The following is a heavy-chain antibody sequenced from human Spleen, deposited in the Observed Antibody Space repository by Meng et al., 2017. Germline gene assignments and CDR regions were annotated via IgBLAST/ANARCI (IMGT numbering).Heavy chain of an antibody. CDR2: IDPKNGDT. V-gene: IGHV1-2*06. J-gene: IGHJ4*02. CDR3: VRDEDISAAGKLFGDY. Sequence: LCQSGAKGKKPGDSVKVSCKPSGYNFPDYYIHWVRQAPGQGLEWMGRIDPKNGDTHYAQKFQGRVTMTGDTSISTAYMELSGLRSDDTAMYYCVRDEDISAAGKLFGDYWGQGTLVTVSS. D-gene: IGHD6-13*01. CDR1: GYNFPDYY.